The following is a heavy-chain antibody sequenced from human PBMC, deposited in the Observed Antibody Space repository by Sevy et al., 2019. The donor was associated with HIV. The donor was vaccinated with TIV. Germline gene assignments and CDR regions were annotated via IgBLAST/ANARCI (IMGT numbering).Heavy chain of an antibody. CDR1: EFTFSSYA. CDR3: AKGFCSGATCPRDYYYYGMDV. V-gene: IGHV3-23*01. D-gene: IGHD2-15*01. Sequence: GGSLRLSCSASEFTFSSYAMSWVRQAPGKGLEWVSSISGSGRFTYYADFVVGRFIISRDNSKNTLSVQMNSLRAEDTAVYYCAKGFCSGATCPRDYYYYGMDVWGQGTTVTVSS. J-gene: IGHJ6*02. CDR2: ISGSGRFT.